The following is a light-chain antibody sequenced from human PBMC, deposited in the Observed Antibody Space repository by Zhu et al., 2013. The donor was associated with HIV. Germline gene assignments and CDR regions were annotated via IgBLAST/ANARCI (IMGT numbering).Light chain of an antibody. V-gene: IGLV1-44*01. Sequence: QPVLTQPPSASGTPGQRVTISCSGSSSNIGSNTVNWYQQLPGTAPKLLIYSNDQRPSRVPDRSSGSKSGTSASLAISGLQSEDEADYYCAAWDGSLNVGVFGGGTKLTVL. CDR1: SSNIGSNT. J-gene: IGLJ3*02. CDR2: SND. CDR3: AAWDGSLNVGV.